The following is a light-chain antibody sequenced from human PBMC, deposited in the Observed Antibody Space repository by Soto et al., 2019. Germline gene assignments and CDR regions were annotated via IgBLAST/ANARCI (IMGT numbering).Light chain of an antibody. CDR1: QSISSW. J-gene: IGKJ4*01. Sequence: DIQMTQPPSTLSASVGDRVTITCRASQSISSWLAWYQQKPGKAPKLLIYKASSLESRVPSRFSGSGSGTEFTLTISSXQPDDFATYYCQQYNSYPLTFGGGTKVDIK. V-gene: IGKV1-5*03. CDR2: KAS. CDR3: QQYNSYPLT.